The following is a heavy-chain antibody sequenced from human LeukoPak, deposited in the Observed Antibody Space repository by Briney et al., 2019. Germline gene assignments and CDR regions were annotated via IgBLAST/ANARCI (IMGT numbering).Heavy chain of an antibody. CDR2: INTDGSST. CDR1: GFTFSSYW. D-gene: IGHD6-13*01. CDR3: ARDGGLWVAAADDPSYFDY. J-gene: IGHJ4*02. Sequence: PGGSLRLSCAASGFTFSSYWMHWVRQAPGKGLVWVSRINTDGSSTSYADSVKGRFTISRDNAKNTLYLQMNSLRAEDTAVYYCARDGGLWVAAADDPSYFDYWGQGTLVTVSS. V-gene: IGHV3-74*01.